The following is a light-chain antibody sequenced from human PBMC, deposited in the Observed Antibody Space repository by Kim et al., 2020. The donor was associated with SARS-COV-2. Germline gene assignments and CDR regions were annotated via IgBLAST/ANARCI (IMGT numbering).Light chain of an antibody. CDR1: SSDLGGYDY. V-gene: IGLV2-8*01. CDR3: ASYAGSNNLGV. Sequence: QSALTQPPSASGSPGQSVTISCTGTSSDLGGYDYVSWYQQFPGEAPKLIIYDVNKRPSGVPDRFSGSKSGNTASLTVSRLQAEDEAEYFCASYAGSNNLGVFGGGTQLTVL. J-gene: IGLJ3*02. CDR2: DVN.